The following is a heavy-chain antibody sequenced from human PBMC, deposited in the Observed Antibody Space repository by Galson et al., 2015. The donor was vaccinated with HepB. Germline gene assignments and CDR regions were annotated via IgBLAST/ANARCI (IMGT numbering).Heavy chain of an antibody. CDR3: AKAYYYGSGSYYGPMDV. J-gene: IGHJ6*04. D-gene: IGHD3-10*01. CDR1: GFTFDDYA. Sequence: SLRLSCAASGFTFDDYAMHWVRQAPGKGLEWVSGISWNGGSIGYADSVKGRFTISRDNVKNSLYLQMNSLRAEDTAFYYCAKAYYYGSGSYYGPMDVWGKGTTVTVSS. V-gene: IGHV3-9*01. CDR2: ISWNGGSI.